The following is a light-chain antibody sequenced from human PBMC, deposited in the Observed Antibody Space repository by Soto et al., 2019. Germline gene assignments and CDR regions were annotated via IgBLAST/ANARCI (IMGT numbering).Light chain of an antibody. V-gene: IGLV1-44*01. J-gene: IGLJ1*01. CDR2: SND. CDR3: AAWDDSLSGYV. Sequence: QSVLTNPPSSSVTPGQRVTISCSGSTSNIGSNPVNWYQQLPGTAPKLLIYSNDQRPSGVPARFSGSKSGTSASLAISGLQSEDEADYYCAAWDDSLSGYVFGAGTKVTVL. CDR1: TSNIGSNP.